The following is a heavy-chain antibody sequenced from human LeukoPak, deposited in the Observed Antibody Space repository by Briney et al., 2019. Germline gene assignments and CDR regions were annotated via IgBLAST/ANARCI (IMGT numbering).Heavy chain of an antibody. D-gene: IGHD6-13*01. J-gene: IGHJ2*01. CDR2: IYHSGST. V-gene: IGHV4-39*07. CDR3: ARPLIAAKTEYFDL. Sequence: KTSETLSLTCTVSGGSISSSSYYWGWIRQPPGKGLEWIGSIYHSGSTNYNPSLKSRVTISVDKSKNQFSLKLSSVTAADTAVYYCARPLIAAKTEYFDLWGRGTLVTVSS. CDR1: GGSISSSSYY.